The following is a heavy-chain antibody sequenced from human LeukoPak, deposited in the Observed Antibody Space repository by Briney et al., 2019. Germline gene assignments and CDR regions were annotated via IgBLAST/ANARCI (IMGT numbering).Heavy chain of an antibody. J-gene: IGHJ3*02. V-gene: IGHV3-33*01. D-gene: IGHD6-19*01. CDR2: IWSDGSAK. CDR3: VRVRSVSSAWRAFDI. Sequence: GGSLRLSCAASGFTFSSYGMHWVRQAPGKGLEWVAVIWSDGSAKYYADSVTGRVTISRDNSKNTLYLQIYSLRAEDTAVYYCVRVRSVSSAWRAFDIWGQGSMVIVSS. CDR1: GFTFSSYG.